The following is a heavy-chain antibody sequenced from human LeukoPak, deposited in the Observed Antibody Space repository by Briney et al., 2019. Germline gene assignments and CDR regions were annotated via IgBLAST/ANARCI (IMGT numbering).Heavy chain of an antibody. V-gene: IGHV4-38-2*02. CDR1: GYSISSGYY. J-gene: IGHJ4*02. CDR2: IYHSGST. D-gene: IGHD2-2*01. CDR3: AGDHEYCSSTSCSDY. Sequence: PSETLSLTCTVSGYSISSGYYWGWIRQPPGKGLEWIGSIYHSGSTYYNPSLKSRVTISVDTSKNQFSLKLSSVTAADTAVYYCAGDHEYCSSTSCSDYWGQGTLVTVSS.